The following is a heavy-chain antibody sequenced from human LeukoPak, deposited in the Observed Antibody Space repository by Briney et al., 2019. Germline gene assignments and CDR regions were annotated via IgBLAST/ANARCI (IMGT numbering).Heavy chain of an antibody. CDR3: ARVSGLGMNEYYQH. Sequence: GGSLRLSCEASGLTFSNSWMHWVRQGPGMGLVWVSRINNEGTTISYADSVKGRFTISRDNAKNTLYLQMNSLRAEDTAVYYCARVSGLGMNEYYQHWGQGTLVTVAS. J-gene: IGHJ1*01. CDR1: GLTFSNSW. CDR2: INNEGTTI. D-gene: IGHD3-10*01. V-gene: IGHV3-74*01.